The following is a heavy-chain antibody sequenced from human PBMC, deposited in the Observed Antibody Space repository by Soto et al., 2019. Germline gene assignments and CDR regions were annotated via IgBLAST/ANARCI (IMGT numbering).Heavy chain of an antibody. Sequence: PSETLSLTCSVSDDSINSDKYYWGWIRQPPGKGLEWIGNIYYRGNAYYNPSLQTRVTISVDTSKNQFSLKLSSVTAADTAVYYCARSELWFGELLIYAFDIWGQGTMVTVSS. J-gene: IGHJ3*02. CDR2: IYYRGNA. V-gene: IGHV4-30-4*08. CDR1: DDSINSDKYY. D-gene: IGHD3-10*01. CDR3: ARSELWFGELLIYAFDI.